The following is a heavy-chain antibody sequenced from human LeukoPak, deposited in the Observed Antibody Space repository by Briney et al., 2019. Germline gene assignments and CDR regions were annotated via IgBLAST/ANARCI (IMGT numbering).Heavy chain of an antibody. D-gene: IGHD4-17*01. V-gene: IGHV4-59*08. Sequence: SETLSLTCTLSAGSISSYYCSWIREPPGKGLEWIGYIYYSGSTNYHPSLRSRVTIFVNSSKNQFSLKLSSVTAAETAVYYCARGGNYGDYDGYFDYWGQGTLVTVSS. CDR3: ARGGNYGDYDGYFDY. CDR1: AGSISSYY. J-gene: IGHJ4*02. CDR2: IYYSGST.